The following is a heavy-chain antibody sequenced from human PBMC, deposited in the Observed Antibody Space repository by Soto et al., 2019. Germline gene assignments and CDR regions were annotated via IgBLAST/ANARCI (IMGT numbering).Heavy chain of an antibody. D-gene: IGHD1-1*01. CDR2: IWYDGSKK. Sequence: QVQLVESGGGVVQPGRSLRLSCAASGFSFDSYGMHWVRQAPGKGLEWVAVIWYDGSKKDYADFVKGRFTISRDNYKNTLDLQMNSLRVEDTAVYYCARKVRVDTGTVSLSYYYYAMDVWGQGTTVIVSS. V-gene: IGHV3-33*01. CDR3: ARKVRVDTGTVSLSYYYYAMDV. CDR1: GFSFDSYG. J-gene: IGHJ6*02.